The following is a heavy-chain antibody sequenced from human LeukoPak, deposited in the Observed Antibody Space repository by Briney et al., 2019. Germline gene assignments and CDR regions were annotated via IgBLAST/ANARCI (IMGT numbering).Heavy chain of an antibody. CDR2: ISAYNGNT. CDR1: GYTFTSYG. D-gene: IGHD1-26*01. J-gene: IGHJ3*02. Sequence: ASVKVSCKASGYTFTSYGISWVRQAPGQGLEWMGWISAYNGNTNYAQKLQGRVTMTTDTSTSTAYMELRSLRSDDTAVYYCARERTPQSGSYDLLGAFDIWAKGQWSPSLQ. V-gene: IGHV1-18*01. CDR3: ARERTPQSGSYDLLGAFDI.